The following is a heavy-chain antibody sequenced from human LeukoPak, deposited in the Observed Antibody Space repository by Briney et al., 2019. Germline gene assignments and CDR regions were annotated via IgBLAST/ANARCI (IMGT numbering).Heavy chain of an antibody. J-gene: IGHJ4*02. Sequence: GESLKISCKGSGYSFTSYWIGCVRQMPGKGLEWMGIIYPGDSDTRYSPSFQGQVTISADKSISTAYLQWSSLKASDTAMYYCARHRYYYDSSGYSPIDYWGQGTLVTVSS. D-gene: IGHD3-22*01. V-gene: IGHV5-51*01. CDR1: GYSFTSYW. CDR2: IYPGDSDT. CDR3: ARHRYYYDSSGYSPIDY.